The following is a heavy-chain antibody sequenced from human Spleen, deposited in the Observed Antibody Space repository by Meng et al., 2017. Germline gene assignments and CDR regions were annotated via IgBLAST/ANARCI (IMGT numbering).Heavy chain of an antibody. D-gene: IGHD6-19*01. V-gene: IGHV4-34*01. Sequence: QVQLHRSGAGVLNPSETLSLTCAVYGGSFSGYSCSWIRQPPGKGLEWIGSIGHSGFTYYTPSLKSRVTVSIDTSRNQFSLWLTSVTAADTAVYYCVRSSGWVKTGFDPWGQGTLVTVSS. CDR1: GGSFSGYS. CDR2: IGHSGFT. CDR3: VRSSGWVKTGFDP. J-gene: IGHJ5*02.